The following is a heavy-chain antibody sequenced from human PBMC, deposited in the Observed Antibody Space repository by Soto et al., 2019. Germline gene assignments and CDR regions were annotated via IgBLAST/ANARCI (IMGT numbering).Heavy chain of an antibody. D-gene: IGHD2-2*01. CDR3: ATSLYCSSTSCPPRAFDI. J-gene: IGHJ3*02. CDR2: FDPEDGET. Sequence: ASVKVSCKVSGYTLTEVSIHWVRQAPGKGLEWMGGFDPEDGETIYAQKFQGRVTMTEDTSTETAYMELSSLRSEDTAVYYCATSLYCSSTSCPPRAFDIWGQGTMVTVSS. CDR1: GYTLTEVS. V-gene: IGHV1-24*01.